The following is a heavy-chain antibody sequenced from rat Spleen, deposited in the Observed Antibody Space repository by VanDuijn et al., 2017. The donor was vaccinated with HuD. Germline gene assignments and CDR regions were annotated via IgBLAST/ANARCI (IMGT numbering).Heavy chain of an antibody. CDR2: ISYDGSST. Sequence: EVQLVESGGGLVRPGRSLKLSCAASGFTFSDYNMAWVRQAPKKGLEWVATISYDGSSTYYRDSVKGRFTISRDNAKSTLYLQVDSLRSEDTATYYCAREGRGTYYGYNSFDYWGQGVMVTVSS. V-gene: IGHV5-7*01. D-gene: IGHD1-9*01. J-gene: IGHJ2*01. CDR3: AREGRGTYYGYNSFDY. CDR1: GFTFSDYN.